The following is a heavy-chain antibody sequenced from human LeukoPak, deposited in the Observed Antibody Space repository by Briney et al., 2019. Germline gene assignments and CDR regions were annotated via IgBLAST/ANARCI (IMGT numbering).Heavy chain of an antibody. Sequence: GGSLRLSCAASGFTFDDYAMHWVRQAPGEGLEWVSLISGDGGSTYYADSVKGRFTISRDNSKNSLYLQMNSLRTEDTALYYCAKVRLIGSYFDYWGQGTLVTVSS. CDR3: AKVRLIGSYFDY. V-gene: IGHV3-43*02. CDR1: GFTFDDYA. D-gene: IGHD3-22*01. CDR2: ISGDGGST. J-gene: IGHJ4*02.